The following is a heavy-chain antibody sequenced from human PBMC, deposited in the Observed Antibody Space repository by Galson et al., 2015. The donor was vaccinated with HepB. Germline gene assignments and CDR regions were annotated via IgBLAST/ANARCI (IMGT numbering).Heavy chain of an antibody. Sequence: SETLSLTCAVYGGSFSGYYWSWIRQPPGKGLEWIGEINHSGSTNYNPSLKSRVTISVDTSKNQFSLKLSSVTAADTAVYYCARVYGGDYPFDYWGQGTLVTVSS. CDR2: INHSGST. J-gene: IGHJ4*02. CDR3: ARVYGGDYPFDY. D-gene: IGHD4-17*01. CDR1: GGSFSGYY. V-gene: IGHV4-34*01.